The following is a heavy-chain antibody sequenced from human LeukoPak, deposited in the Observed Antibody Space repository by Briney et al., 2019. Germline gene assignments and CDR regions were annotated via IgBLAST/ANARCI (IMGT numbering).Heavy chain of an antibody. CDR3: ARKGYYGSGTYLDY. V-gene: IGHV3-20*04. CDR2: INWNGDRT. CDR1: GFTFDDYG. J-gene: IGHJ4*02. Sequence: GGSLRLSCAASGFTFDDYGMSWVRQAPGKGLEWVSGINWNGDRTGYADSVRGRFTIPRDNAKNSLYLQMNSLRAEDTALYYCARKGYYGSGTYLDYWGQGTLVTVSS. D-gene: IGHD3-10*01.